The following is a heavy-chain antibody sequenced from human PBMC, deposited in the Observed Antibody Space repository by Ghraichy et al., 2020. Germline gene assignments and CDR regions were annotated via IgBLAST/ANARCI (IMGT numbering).Heavy chain of an antibody. V-gene: IGHV3-7*04. D-gene: IGHD1-1*01. Sequence: LSLPCAASGFTFSQNWMIWFRQAPGKGLEWVANIDEDGSEKNYVDSVKGRFTISRDNAKDSVYLQMDSLRVEDTAVYYCGKDLHWNQCDHWGQGALVTVSS. J-gene: IGHJ4*02. CDR3: GKDLHWNQCDH. CDR1: GFTFSQNW. CDR2: IDEDGSEK.